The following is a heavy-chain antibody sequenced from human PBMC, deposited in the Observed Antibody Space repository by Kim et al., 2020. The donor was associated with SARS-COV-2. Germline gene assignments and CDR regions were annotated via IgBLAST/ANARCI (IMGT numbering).Heavy chain of an antibody. V-gene: IGHV1-69*04. CDR1: GGTFSSYA. CDR2: IIPILGIA. J-gene: IGHJ4*02. D-gene: IGHD3-22*01. Sequence: SVKVSCKSSGGTFSSYAISWVRQAPGQGLEWMGRIIPILGIANYAQKFQGRVTITADKSTSTAYMELSSLRSEDTAVYYCARVPPLDYYDSSEVDYWGQGTLVTVSS. CDR3: ARVPPLDYYDSSEVDY.